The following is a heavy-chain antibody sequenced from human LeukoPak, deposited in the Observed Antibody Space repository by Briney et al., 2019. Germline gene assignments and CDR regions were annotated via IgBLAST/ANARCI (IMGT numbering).Heavy chain of an antibody. D-gene: IGHD3-22*01. Sequence: ASVKVSCKASGYTFTSYGISWVRQAPGQGLEWMGWISAYNGNTNYAQKLQGRVTMTTDTSTSTAYMELRSLRSDDTAVYYCARETYYYDSSGYDRVYYFDYWGQGTLVTVSS. J-gene: IGHJ4*02. V-gene: IGHV1-18*01. CDR2: ISAYNGNT. CDR1: GYTFTSYG. CDR3: ARETYYYDSSGYDRVYYFDY.